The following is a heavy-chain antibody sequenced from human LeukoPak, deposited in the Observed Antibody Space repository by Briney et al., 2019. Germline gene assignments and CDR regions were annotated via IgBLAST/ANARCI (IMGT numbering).Heavy chain of an antibody. Sequence: SETLSLTCAVYGGSISGYYWSWIRQPPGKGLEWIGHITHSGTTSYIPSLKSRVTISVDTSKNRFSLKVSSVTAADTAVHYCARGDYNILTGYYTPYYYFGMDVWGQGTTVTVS. CDR3: ARGDYNILTGYYTPYYYFGMDV. CDR2: ITHSGTT. V-gene: IGHV4-34*01. J-gene: IGHJ6*02. CDR1: GGSISGYY. D-gene: IGHD3-9*01.